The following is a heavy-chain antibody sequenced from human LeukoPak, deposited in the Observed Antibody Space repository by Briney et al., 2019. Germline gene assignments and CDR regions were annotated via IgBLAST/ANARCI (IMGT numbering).Heavy chain of an antibody. J-gene: IGHJ4*02. CDR1: GFTFSSYA. D-gene: IGHD2-15*01. CDR2: ISGSGGST. Sequence: GGSLRLSCAASGFTFSSYAMSWVRQAPGKGLEWVSAISGSGGSTYYADFVKGRFTISRDNSKNTLYLQMSSLRAEDTAVYYCAEVVAPSGYWGQGTLVTVSS. V-gene: IGHV3-23*01. CDR3: AEVVAPSGY.